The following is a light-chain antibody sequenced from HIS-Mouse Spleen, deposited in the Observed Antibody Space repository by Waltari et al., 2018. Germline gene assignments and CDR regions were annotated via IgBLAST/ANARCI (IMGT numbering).Light chain of an antibody. CDR3: YSTDSSGNHRV. CDR2: EDS. V-gene: IGLV3-10*01. CDR1: ALPKNY. J-gene: IGLJ2*01. Sequence: SYELTQPPSVSVSPGQTARITCSGDALPKNYAYWYQQKSGQAPVLVIYEDSKRPAGIPEGFSGSSSGTMASWTISGAQVEDEADYYCYSTDSSGNHRVFGGGTKLTVL.